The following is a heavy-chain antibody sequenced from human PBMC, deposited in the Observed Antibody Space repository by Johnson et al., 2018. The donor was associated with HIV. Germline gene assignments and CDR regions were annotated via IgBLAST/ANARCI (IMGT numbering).Heavy chain of an antibody. CDR1: GFIFSSYA. J-gene: IGHJ3*02. CDR2: ISGGSAGT. Sequence: QVQLVESGGGVVQPGRSLRLSCAVSGFIFSSYAMHWVRQAPGKGLEYISTISGGSAGTFYADSVKGRFTISRDNGNKVVYLQMDSLRAEDTAVYYCARDRDRLNWNYGALDIWGQGTMVTVSS. CDR3: ARDRDRLNWNYGALDI. D-gene: IGHD1-7*01. V-gene: IGHV3-64*04.